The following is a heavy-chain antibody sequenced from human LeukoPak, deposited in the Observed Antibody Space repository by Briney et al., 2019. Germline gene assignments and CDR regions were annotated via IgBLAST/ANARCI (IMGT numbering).Heavy chain of an antibody. CDR2: IYSGGST. V-gene: IGHV3-53*01. CDR3: ARDLAVAGDY. J-gene: IGHJ4*02. CDR1: GFSFSTYR. D-gene: IGHD6-19*01. Sequence: GGSLRLSCAASGFSFSTYRMHWVRQAPGKGLEWVSVIYSGGSTYYADSVKGRFTISRDNSKNTLYLQMNSLRAEDTAVYYCARDLAVAGDYWGQGTLVTVSS.